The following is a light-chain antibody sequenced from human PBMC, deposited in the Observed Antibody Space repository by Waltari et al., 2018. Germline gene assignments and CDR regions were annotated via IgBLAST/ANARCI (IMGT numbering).Light chain of an antibody. V-gene: IGLV2-18*02. CDR1: RSDVGGYNG. CDR3: SSYTSSSTLV. J-gene: IGLJ2*01. CDR2: EVS. Sequence: QSALTQPPSVSGSPGQSVTISCTGTRSDVGGYNGVPWYQQPPGTAPKLIIYEVSDRPSGVPDRFSGSKSDNTASLTISGLQAEDEADYYCSSYTSSSTLVFGGGTKLTVL.